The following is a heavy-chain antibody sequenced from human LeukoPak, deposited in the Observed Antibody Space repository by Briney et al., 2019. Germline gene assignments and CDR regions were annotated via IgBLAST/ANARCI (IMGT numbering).Heavy chain of an antibody. V-gene: IGHV3-7*03. D-gene: IGHD3-22*01. CDR2: IKQDGSEK. J-gene: IGHJ4*02. CDR1: GFTFSSYW. CDR3: AKEHFYDSSGYYYVPNLLWY. Sequence: SGGSLRLSCAASGFTFSSYWMSWVRQAPGKGLEWVANIKQDGSEKYYVDSVKGRFTISRDNAKNSLYLQMNSLRAEDTAVYSCAKEHFYDSSGYYYVPNLLWYWGQGTLVTVSS.